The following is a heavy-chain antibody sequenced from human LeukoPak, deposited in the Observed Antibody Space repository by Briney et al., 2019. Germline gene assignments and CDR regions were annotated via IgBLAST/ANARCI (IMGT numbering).Heavy chain of an antibody. CDR1: GGSITSYY. D-gene: IGHD3-22*01. Sequence: PSETLSLTCTVPGGSITSYYWSWIRQPPGKGLEWLGYIYYIGSTNYNLSLKSRVTISVDTSKNQFSLKLSSVTAADTAVYYCARLGGYSYYYDSSGYRLGELDYWGQGTLVTVSS. CDR2: IYYIGST. J-gene: IGHJ4*02. CDR3: ARLGGYSYYYDSSGYRLGELDY. V-gene: IGHV4-59*01.